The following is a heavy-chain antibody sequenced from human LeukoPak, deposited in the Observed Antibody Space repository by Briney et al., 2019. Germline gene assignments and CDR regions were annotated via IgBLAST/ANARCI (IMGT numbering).Heavy chain of an antibody. Sequence: SETLSLTCTVSGGSISSHYWSWIRQPPGKGLEWIGYIYYSGSTNYNPSLKSRVTISVDTSRNQFSLKLSSVAAADSAVYYCARRTGYLNYYYYYYMDVWGNGTTVTVSS. V-gene: IGHV4-59*11. D-gene: IGHD3/OR15-3a*01. CDR1: GGSISSHY. CDR2: IYYSGST. J-gene: IGHJ6*03. CDR3: ARRTGYLNYYYYYYMDV.